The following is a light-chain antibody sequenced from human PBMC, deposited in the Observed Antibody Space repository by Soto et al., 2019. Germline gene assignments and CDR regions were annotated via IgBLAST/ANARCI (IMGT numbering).Light chain of an antibody. J-gene: IGLJ1*01. CDR1: SSDVGGYNY. CDR3: SSYTSSSTRV. V-gene: IGLV2-14*01. Sequence: QSVLTQPASVSGSPGQSITISCTGTSSDVGGYNYVSWYQQHPGKAPKLMIYDISNRPSGVSNRFSGSKSGNTASLTISGLQTDDEADYYCSSYTSSSTRVFGTGTKLT. CDR2: DIS.